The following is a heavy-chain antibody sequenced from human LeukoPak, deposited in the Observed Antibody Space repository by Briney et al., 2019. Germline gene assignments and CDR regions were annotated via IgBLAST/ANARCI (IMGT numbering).Heavy chain of an antibody. CDR1: GGSISSSRHY. J-gene: IGHJ4*02. CDR3: VRWVAGSSYRDY. CDR2: ILYSGST. D-gene: IGHD3-22*01. V-gene: IGHV4-39*01. Sequence: SETLSLTCTVSGGSISSSRHYWGWIRQPPGKGLEWIGNILYSGSTNYNPSLKSRVTISVDTSKNQFSLKLSSVTAADTADYYCVRWVAGSSYRDYWGQGTLVTVSS.